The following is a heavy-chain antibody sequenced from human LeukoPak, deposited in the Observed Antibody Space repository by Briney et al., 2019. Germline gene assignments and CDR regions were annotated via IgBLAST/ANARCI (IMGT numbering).Heavy chain of an antibody. D-gene: IGHD3-22*01. CDR1: GYTFTDYY. Sequence: SVKVSCKASGYTFTDYYLHWVRQAPGQGLEWMGGIIPIFGTANYAQKFQGRVTITTDESTSTAYMELSSLRSEDTAVYYCGVSYYDSSGYYPDYWGQGTLVTVSS. J-gene: IGHJ4*02. CDR3: GVSYYDSSGYYPDY. V-gene: IGHV1-69*05. CDR2: IIPIFGTA.